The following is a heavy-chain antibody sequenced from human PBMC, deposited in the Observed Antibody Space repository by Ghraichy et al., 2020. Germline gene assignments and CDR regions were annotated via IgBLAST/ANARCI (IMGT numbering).Heavy chain of an antibody. Sequence: GESLNISCAASGFKFSDYHMHWVRQAPGKGLEWLAYINGHGTPTYYADSVKGRFTISRDNTENSLFLQMSSLGAEDSGLYYCARDYMRSQDLWGRGTLVTVSS. J-gene: IGHJ2*01. CDR2: INGHGTPT. V-gene: IGHV3-48*03. CDR3: ARDYMRSQDL. CDR1: GFKFSDYH.